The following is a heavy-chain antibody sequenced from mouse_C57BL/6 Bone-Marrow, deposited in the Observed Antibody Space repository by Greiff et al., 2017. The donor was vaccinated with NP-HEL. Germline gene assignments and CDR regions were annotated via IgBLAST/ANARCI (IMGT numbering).Heavy chain of an antibody. D-gene: IGHD1-1*01. V-gene: IGHV14-1*01. CDR2: IDPEDGDT. Sequence: EVQLQQSGAELVRPGASVKLSCTASGFNIKDYYMHWVKQRPEQGLEWIGRIDPEDGDTEYAPQFPGQATMTADTSSNTAYLQLSSLTSEDTAGYYCTTSLIDYYGSSSYYFDYWGQGTTLTVSS. CDR1: GFNIKDYY. CDR3: TTSLIDYYGSSSYYFDY. J-gene: IGHJ2*01.